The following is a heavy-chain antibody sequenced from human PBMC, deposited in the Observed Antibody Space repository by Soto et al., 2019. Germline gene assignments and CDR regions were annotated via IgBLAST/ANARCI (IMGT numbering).Heavy chain of an antibody. CDR2: IGPYGNSI. Sequence: SLRLSCASSGFSFRDYFMSWIRQAPGKGLEWVSYIGPYGNSIYYADSVKGRFTISRDDAKKSLYLNMNNLRAEDTAVYYCARDDYTYGVYWGQGSLVTVSS. D-gene: IGHD3-3*01. J-gene: IGHJ4*02. CDR3: ARDDYTYGVY. CDR1: GFSFRDYF. V-gene: IGHV3-11*01.